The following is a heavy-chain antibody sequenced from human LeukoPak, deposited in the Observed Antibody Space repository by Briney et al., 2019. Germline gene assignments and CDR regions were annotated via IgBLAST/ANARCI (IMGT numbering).Heavy chain of an antibody. J-gene: IGHJ4*02. Sequence: GGSLRLSCAASGFTFSSYGMHWVRQAPGKGLEWVAVISYDGSNKYYADSVKGRFTISRDNSKNTLYLQMNSLRAEDTAVYYCESLESAKSQIDYWGQGTLVTVSS. CDR1: GFTFSSYG. CDR3: ESLESAKSQIDY. V-gene: IGHV3-30*03. CDR2: ISYDGSNK.